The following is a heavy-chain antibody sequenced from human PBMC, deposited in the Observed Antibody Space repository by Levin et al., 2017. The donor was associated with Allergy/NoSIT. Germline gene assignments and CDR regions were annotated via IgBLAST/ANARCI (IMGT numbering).Heavy chain of an antibody. CDR2: IDTTNGDT. J-gene: IGHJ6*02. D-gene: IGHD3-16*01. CDR3: ARDQHWAMDV. V-gene: IGHV1-3*04. Sequence: ASVKVSCKSSGYTFTNHHMQWVRLAPGQSLEWMGWIDTTNGDTKYSKKFQGRLTITRDTSANTAYMELRSLRFEDTAVYYCARDQHWAMDVWGQGTTVTGFS. CDR1: GYTFTNHH.